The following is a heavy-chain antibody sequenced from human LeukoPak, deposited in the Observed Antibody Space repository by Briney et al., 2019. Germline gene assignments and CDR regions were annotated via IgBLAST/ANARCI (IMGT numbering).Heavy chain of an antibody. J-gene: IGHJ4*02. CDR3: ARPILSGSAAADPFFDY. Sequence: PGGSLRLSCAASESTVSGNYIAWVRQAPGKGLEWISYIYDGGKTYYADSVKGRFTISRDNSKNTVYLQMNSLRAEDTALYYCARPILSGSAAADPFFDYWGQGTLVTVSS. CDR2: IYDGGKT. D-gene: IGHD6-13*01. V-gene: IGHV3-53*01. CDR1: ESTVSGNY.